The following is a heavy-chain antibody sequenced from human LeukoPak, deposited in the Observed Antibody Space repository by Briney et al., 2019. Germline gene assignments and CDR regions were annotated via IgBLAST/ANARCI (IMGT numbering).Heavy chain of an antibody. CDR3: ARRPGIVGATIDY. V-gene: IGHV4-39*07. D-gene: IGHD1-26*01. CDR1: GGSISSSSYY. Sequence: SETLSLTCTVSGGSISSSSYYWGWIRQPPGKGLEWIGSIYYSGSTYYNPSLKSRVTISVDTSKNQFSLKLSSVTAADTAVYYCARRPGIVGATIDYWGQGTLVTVSS. CDR2: IYYSGST. J-gene: IGHJ4*02.